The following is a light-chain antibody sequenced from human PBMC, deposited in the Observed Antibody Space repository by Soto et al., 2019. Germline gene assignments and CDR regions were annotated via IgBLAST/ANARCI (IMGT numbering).Light chain of an antibody. V-gene: IGKV3-15*01. Sequence: EIVMTQSPATLSVSPGERATLSCRASQSVSSNLAWYQQKPGQAPRLLIYGASTRATGIPARFSGSESGTEFTLTISSLQSEDFALYYCQQYNNWPPWTFGQGTKVDIK. J-gene: IGKJ1*01. CDR3: QQYNNWPPWT. CDR2: GAS. CDR1: QSVSSN.